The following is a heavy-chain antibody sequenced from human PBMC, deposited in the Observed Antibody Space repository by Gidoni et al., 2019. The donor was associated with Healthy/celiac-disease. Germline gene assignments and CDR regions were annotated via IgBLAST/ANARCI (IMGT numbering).Heavy chain of an antibody. J-gene: IGHJ4*02. CDR2: INHSGST. CDR3: ARMSIAARHSDY. Sequence: QVQLQQWGAGLLKPSETLSLTCAVYGGSFSGSYWSWIRQPPGKGLEWIGEINHSGSTNYNPSLKSRVTISVDTSKNQFSLKLSSVTAADTAVYYCARMSIAARHSDYWGQGTLVTVSS. D-gene: IGHD6-6*01. CDR1: GGSFSGSY. V-gene: IGHV4-34*01.